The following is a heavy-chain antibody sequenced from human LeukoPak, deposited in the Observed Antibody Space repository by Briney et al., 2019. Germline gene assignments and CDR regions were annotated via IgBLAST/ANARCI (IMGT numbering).Heavy chain of an antibody. CDR2: IRYDGSNK. CDR1: GFSFSTYA. D-gene: IGHD3-10*01. J-gene: IGHJ5*02. CDR3: AKKGWFGELNWFDP. Sequence: GGSLRLSCTASGFSFSTYAMNWVRQAPGKGLEWVAFIRYDGSNKYYADSVKGRFTISRDNSKNTLYLQMNSLRAEDTAVYYCAKKGWFGELNWFDPWGQGTLVTVSS. V-gene: IGHV3-30*02.